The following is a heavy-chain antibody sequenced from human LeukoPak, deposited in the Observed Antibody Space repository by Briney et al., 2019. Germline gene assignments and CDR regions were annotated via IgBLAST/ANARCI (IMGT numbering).Heavy chain of an antibody. CDR3: VRDNPRCCGVVPANIDDY. CDR1: GFTFSDYY. V-gene: IGHV3-11*04. Sequence: PGGSLRLSCAASGFTFSDYYMSWIRKAPGKGLEWISYISRDSGIRYYADSVRGRFTISRDNAKNSLYLQMHILRAEDTAVYYCVRDNPRCCGVVPANIDDYWGQGTLVTASS. J-gene: IGHJ4*02. CDR2: ISRDSGIR. D-gene: IGHD2-15*01.